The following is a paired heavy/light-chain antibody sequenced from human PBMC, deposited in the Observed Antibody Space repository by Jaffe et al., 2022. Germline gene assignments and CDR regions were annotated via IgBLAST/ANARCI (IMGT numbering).Heavy chain of an antibody. V-gene: IGHV3-48*01. D-gene: IGHD3-10*01. CDR2: ISSSSSTI. CDR1: GFTFSSYS. J-gene: IGHJ5*02. Sequence: EVQLVESGGGLVQPGGSLRLSCAASGFTFSSYSMNWVRQAPGKGLEWVSYISSSSSTIYYADSVKGRFTISRDNAKNSLYLQMNSLRAEDTAVYYCARDLAYYYGSGRPLTPFDWFDPWGQGTLVTVSS. CDR3: ARDLAYYYGSGRPLTPFDWFDP.
Light chain of an antibody. CDR3: QQSYSTPPT. CDR2: AAS. CDR1: QSISSY. V-gene: IGKV1-39*01. Sequence: DIQMTQSPSSLSASVGDRVTITCRASQSISSYLNWYQQKPGKAPKLLIYAASSLQSGVPSRFSGSGSGTDFTLTISSLQPEDFATYYCQQSYSTPPTFGQGTRLEIK. J-gene: IGKJ5*01.